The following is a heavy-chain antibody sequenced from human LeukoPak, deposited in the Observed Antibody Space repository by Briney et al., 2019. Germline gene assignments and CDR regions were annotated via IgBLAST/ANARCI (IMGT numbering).Heavy chain of an antibody. CDR3: ARDLGGDSSGYYGGFDY. D-gene: IGHD3-22*01. CDR1: GFTFSSYA. J-gene: IGHJ4*02. Sequence: GGSLRLSCAASGFTFSSYAMHWVRQAPGKGLEWVAVISYDGSNKYYADSVKGRFTISRDNSKNTLYLQMNSLRAEDTAVYYCARDLGGDSSGYYGGFDYWGQGTLVTVSS. CDR2: ISYDGSNK. V-gene: IGHV3-30*04.